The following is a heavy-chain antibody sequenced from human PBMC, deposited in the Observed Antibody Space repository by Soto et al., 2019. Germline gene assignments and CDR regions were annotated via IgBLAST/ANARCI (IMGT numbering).Heavy chain of an antibody. Sequence: SETLSLTCFVSGHSISSSHFWGWLRQPPGKGLEWIGSIYYGATAYYNPSLKSRVTISKDMSKNQFSLSLSSVTAADTAFYYCARDGSVGTGWFDPWGQGTLVTVSS. V-gene: IGHV4-38-2*02. D-gene: IGHD1-26*01. CDR1: GHSISSSHF. J-gene: IGHJ5*02. CDR3: ARDGSVGTGWFDP. CDR2: IYYGATA.